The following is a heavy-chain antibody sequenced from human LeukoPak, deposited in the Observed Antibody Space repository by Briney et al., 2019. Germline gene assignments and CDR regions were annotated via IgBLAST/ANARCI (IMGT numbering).Heavy chain of an antibody. CDR1: GFAFDDFA. CDR3: SRNGLVDFDY. J-gene: IGHJ4*02. CDR2: IRRGAYGGAA. V-gene: IGHV3-49*04. Sequence: GGSLRLSCTTSGFAFDDFAMSWVRQPAGKGLEWVGFIRRGAYGGAAEYAASVKGRFIISRDDSKGIAYLQMNSLKTEDTAVYYCSRNGLVDFDYWGQGSRVIVSP.